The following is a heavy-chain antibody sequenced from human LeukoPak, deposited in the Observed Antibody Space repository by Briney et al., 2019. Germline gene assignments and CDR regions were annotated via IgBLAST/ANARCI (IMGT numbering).Heavy chain of an antibody. J-gene: IGHJ4*02. Sequence: GGSLRLSCAAPGFTFSSYGMHWVRQAPGKGLEWVAVIWYDGSNKYYADSVKGRFTISRDNSKKTLYLQMNSLRAEDTAVYYCARDVESHFDYWGQGTLVTVSS. D-gene: IGHD3-3*01. CDR2: IWYDGSNK. V-gene: IGHV3-33*01. CDR3: ARDVESHFDY. CDR1: GFTFSSYG.